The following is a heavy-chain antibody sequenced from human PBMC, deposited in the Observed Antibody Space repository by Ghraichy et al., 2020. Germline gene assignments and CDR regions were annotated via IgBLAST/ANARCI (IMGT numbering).Heavy chain of an antibody. CDR3: ARGAVATGTDY. V-gene: IGHV4-4*07. CDR2: IFSSGGT. J-gene: IGHJ4*02. CDR1: GGSISGHY. D-gene: IGHD5-12*01. Sequence: ESLNISCTVSGGSISGHYWSWIRQAAGKGLQWIGRIFSSGGTDYNPSLKSRVIMSVDTSKNQFSLGLTPVTAADTAVYYCARGAVATGTDYWGQGILVTVSS.